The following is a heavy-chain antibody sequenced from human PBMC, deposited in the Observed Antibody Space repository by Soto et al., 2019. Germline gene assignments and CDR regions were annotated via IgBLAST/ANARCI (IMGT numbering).Heavy chain of an antibody. CDR1: GGSISSGGYY. CDR2: IYYSGST. V-gene: IGHV4-31*03. D-gene: IGHD3-3*01. CDR3: ARVRFLEWLSFDY. J-gene: IGHJ4*02. Sequence: TLSLTCTVSGGSISSGGYYWSWIRQHPGKGLEWIGYIYYSGSTYYNPSLKSRVTISVDTSKNQFSLKLSSVTAADTAVYYCARVRFLEWLSFDYWGQGTLVTVSS.